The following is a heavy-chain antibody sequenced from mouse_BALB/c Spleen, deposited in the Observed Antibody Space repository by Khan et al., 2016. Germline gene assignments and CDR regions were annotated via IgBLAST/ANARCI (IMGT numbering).Heavy chain of an antibody. J-gene: IGHJ4*01. Sequence: EVQLQESGPGLVKPSQSLSLTCTVTGYSITSDYAWNWIRQFPGNKLEWMGYISYSGSTSYNPSLKSRISITRDTSKNQFFLQLNSVTTEDTATYYRAGWDETYYAMDYWGQGTSVTVSS. CDR2: ISYSGST. CDR3: AGWDETYYAMDY. CDR1: GYSITSDYA. V-gene: IGHV3-2*02. D-gene: IGHD4-1*01.